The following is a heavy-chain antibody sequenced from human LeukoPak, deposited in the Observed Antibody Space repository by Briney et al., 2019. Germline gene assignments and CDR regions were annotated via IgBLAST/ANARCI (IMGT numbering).Heavy chain of an antibody. CDR1: GGSVSSGSYY. J-gene: IGHJ4*02. V-gene: IGHV4-61*01. D-gene: IGHD3-22*01. CDR3: ARTGTYYYDSSGYKDYFDY. Sequence: PSETLSLTCTVSGGSVSSGSYYWSWIRQPPGKGLEWIGYIYYSGSTNYNPSLKSRVTISVDTSKNQFSLKLSSVTAADTAVYYCARTGTYYYDSSGYKDYFDYWGQGTLVTVSS. CDR2: IYYSGST.